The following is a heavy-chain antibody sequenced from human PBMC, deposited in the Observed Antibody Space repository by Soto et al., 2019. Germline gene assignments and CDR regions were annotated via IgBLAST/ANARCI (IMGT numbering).Heavy chain of an antibody. J-gene: IGHJ5*02. V-gene: IGHV3-33*01. D-gene: IGHD6-13*01. CDR2: IWYDGSNK. CDR1: GFTFSSYG. CDR3: ARGLGIAANWFDP. Sequence: QVQLVESGGGVVQPGRSLRLSCAASGFTFSSYGMHWVRQAPGKGLEWVAVIWYDGSNKYYADSVKGRFTISRDNSKNTLDLQMNSLRAEDTAVYYCARGLGIAANWFDPWGQGTLVTVSS.